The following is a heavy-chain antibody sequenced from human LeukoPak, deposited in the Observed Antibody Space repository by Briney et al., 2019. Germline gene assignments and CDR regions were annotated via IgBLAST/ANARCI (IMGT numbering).Heavy chain of an antibody. CDR2: IYHSGST. CDR1: GYSISSGYY. V-gene: IGHV4-38-2*02. CDR3: ARASGGGDFNDAFDI. Sequence: SETLSLTGTVSGYSISSGYYWGWIRQPPGKGLEWIGSIYHSGSTYYNPSLKSRVTISVDTSKNQFSLKLSSVTAADTAVYYCARASGGGDFNDAFDIWGQGTVVTVSS. J-gene: IGHJ3*02. D-gene: IGHD2-21*01.